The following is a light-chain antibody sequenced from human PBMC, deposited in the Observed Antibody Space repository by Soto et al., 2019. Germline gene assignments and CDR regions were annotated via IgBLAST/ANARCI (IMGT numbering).Light chain of an antibody. CDR1: SSNIGAGYD. J-gene: IGLJ2*01. V-gene: IGLV1-40*01. CDR3: QSYDSSLSRPR. CDR2: GSS. Sequence: QSVLTQPPSVSGAPGQRVTISCTGSSSNIGAGYDVHWYQHLPGTAPKLLIYGSSNRPSGVPDRFSGSKSGTSASLAITGLQAEDEADYYCQSYDSSLSRPRFGGGTKVTVL.